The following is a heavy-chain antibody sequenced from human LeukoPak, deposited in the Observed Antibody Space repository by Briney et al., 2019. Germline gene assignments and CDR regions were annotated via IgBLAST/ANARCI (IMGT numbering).Heavy chain of an antibody. Sequence: ASVKVSCKASGFTFTSSTIQWGRQAGGHRLEWIGWIVVGSGNTNYAQKFQERVIITRDMSTTTVYMELSSLRSEDTAVYYCAGTPWFGELTLDYWGQGTLVTVSS. J-gene: IGHJ4*02. V-gene: IGHV1-58*02. CDR2: IVVGSGNT. D-gene: IGHD3-10*01. CDR1: GFTFTSST. CDR3: AGTPWFGELTLDY.